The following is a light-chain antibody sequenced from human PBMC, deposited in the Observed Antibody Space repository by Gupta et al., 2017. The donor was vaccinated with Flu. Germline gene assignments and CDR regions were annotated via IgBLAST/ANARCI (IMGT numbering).Light chain of an antibody. V-gene: IGKV3-20*01. J-gene: IGKJ4*01. CDR3: HQYGSPPLT. Sequence: EMVFTQSPGSQTLSPGERATFSCRASQSVISNYLAWYQQKPGQAPRLLIYAASNRATGIPDRFSGSGSVTDFTLTISRLEHEDFAVYYCHQYGSPPLTVGGGTKVETK. CDR1: QSVISNY. CDR2: AAS.